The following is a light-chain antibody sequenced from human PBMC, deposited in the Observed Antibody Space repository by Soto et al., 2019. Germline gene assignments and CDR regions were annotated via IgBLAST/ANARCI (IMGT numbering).Light chain of an antibody. Sequence: DIQMTQSPSTLSASVGDRVTITCRASQSISNWLAWYQQKPGNAPNLLISDASNLERGVPSRFSGSGSGTEFTLTINSLQPDDFATYYCQQYNPFSTWTFGQGPKVDIK. CDR1: QSISNW. V-gene: IGKV1-5*01. CDR3: QQYNPFSTWT. J-gene: IGKJ1*01. CDR2: DAS.